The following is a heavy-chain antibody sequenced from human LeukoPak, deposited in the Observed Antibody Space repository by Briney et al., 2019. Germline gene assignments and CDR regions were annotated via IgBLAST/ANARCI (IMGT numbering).Heavy chain of an antibody. CDR3: ATDSEILWFGELVYFDY. D-gene: IGHD3-10*01. CDR1: GYTFTGYY. V-gene: IGHV1-2*02. J-gene: IGHJ4*02. Sequence: GASVKVSCKASGYTFTGYYMHWVRQAPGQGLEWMGWINPNSGGTNYAQKFQGRVTMTRDTSISTAYMELSRLRSDDTAVYYCATDSEILWFGELVYFDYWGQGTLVTVSS. CDR2: INPNSGGT.